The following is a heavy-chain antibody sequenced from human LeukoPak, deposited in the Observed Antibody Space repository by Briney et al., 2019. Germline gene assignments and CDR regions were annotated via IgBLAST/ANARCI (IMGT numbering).Heavy chain of an antibody. V-gene: IGHV3-15*01. D-gene: IGHD3-3*01. Sequence: GGSLRLSCAASGFTFSNAWMRWVRQAPGKGLEWVGGIKSKTDGGTTDYAAPVKGRFTISRDDSKNTLYLQMNSLKTEDTAVYYCVWSCSPPGYYYYGMDVWGQGTTVTVSS. CDR3: VWSCSPPGYYYYGMDV. CDR1: GFTFSNAW. CDR2: IKSKTDGGTT. J-gene: IGHJ6*02.